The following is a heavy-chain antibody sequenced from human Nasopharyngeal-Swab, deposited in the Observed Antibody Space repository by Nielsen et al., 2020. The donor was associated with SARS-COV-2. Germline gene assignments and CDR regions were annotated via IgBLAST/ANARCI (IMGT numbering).Heavy chain of an antibody. V-gene: IGHV3-53*01. D-gene: IGHD2-2*01. CDR2: TEIGGTT. Sequence: GSLRLSCAVSGLTVSSTYMSWVRQAPGKGLEWVSVTEIGGTTHYADSVKGRFSISRDSSTNTLYLQMNNARAEDTAVYYCARDLGGGYCTTTNCPGSWGQGTLVTVSS. J-gene: IGHJ1*01. CDR1: GLTVSSTY. CDR3: ARDLGGGYCTTTNCPGS.